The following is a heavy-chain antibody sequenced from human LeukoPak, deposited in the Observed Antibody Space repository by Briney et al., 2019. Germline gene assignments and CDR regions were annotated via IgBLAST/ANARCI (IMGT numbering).Heavy chain of an antibody. CDR1: GFTFSSFA. J-gene: IGHJ4*02. D-gene: IGHD6-19*01. CDR2: ISGSGAST. Sequence: GESLRLSCAASGFTFSSFAMSWVRQAPGRGLELVSSISGSGASTYYADSVKGRFTISRDNSRNTLYLQMSSLRAEDTAVYYCAKSHSVAVAGTYSTYYFDSWGQGTLVTVSS. V-gene: IGHV3-23*01. CDR3: AKSHSVAVAGTYSTYYFDS.